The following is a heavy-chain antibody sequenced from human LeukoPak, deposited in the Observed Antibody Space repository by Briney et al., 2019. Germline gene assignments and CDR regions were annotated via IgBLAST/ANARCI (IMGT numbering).Heavy chain of an antibody. CDR1: GFTFSSYA. D-gene: IGHD3-22*01. J-gene: IGHJ6*02. CDR3: ASTDSHYGMDV. CDR2: ISSNGGST. V-gene: IGHV3-64*01. Sequence: GGSLRLPCAASGFTFSSYAMHWVRQAPGKGLEYVSAISSNGGSTYYANSVKGRFTISRDNSKNTLYLQMGSLRAEDMAVYYCASTDSHYGMDVWGQGTTVTVSS.